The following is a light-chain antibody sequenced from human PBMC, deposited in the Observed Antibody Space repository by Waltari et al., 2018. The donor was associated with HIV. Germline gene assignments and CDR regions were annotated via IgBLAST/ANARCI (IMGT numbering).Light chain of an antibody. CDR1: KLGDSY. J-gene: IGLJ3*02. V-gene: IGLV3-1*01. Sequence: SYELTQPPSVSVSPGQTASISCPGDKLGDSYASWYQQRPGQSPVLIIYQDKKRPSGIPERFSGSNSGNTATLTISGTQTMDEADYYCQVWDYRGYVMFGGGTKLTVL. CDR3: QVWDYRGYVM. CDR2: QDK.